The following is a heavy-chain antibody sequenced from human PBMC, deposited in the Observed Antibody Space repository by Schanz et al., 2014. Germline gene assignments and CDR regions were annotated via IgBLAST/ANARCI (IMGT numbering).Heavy chain of an antibody. D-gene: IGHD6-13*01. V-gene: IGHV1-46*03. J-gene: IGHJ4*02. CDR3: ARDGEAAAGWDY. CDR1: GYTFTTYY. Sequence: QVQLVQSGAEVKKPGVSVKVSCKASGYTFTTYYIHWVRQAPGQGLEWMGIINPSGGSTSYAQKFQGRVTMTRDTSTSTVYMELSSLRSEDTAVYYCARDGEAAAGWDYWGQGTLVTVSS. CDR2: INPSGGST.